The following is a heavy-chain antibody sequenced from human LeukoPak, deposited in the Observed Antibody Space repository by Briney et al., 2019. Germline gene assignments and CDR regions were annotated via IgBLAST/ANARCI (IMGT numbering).Heavy chain of an antibody. J-gene: IGHJ4*02. D-gene: IGHD1-1*01. Sequence: GEPLKISCKGSGYTFTTYWIGWVRPMTGKGLDWMGIIYPGDSDTKYSPSFQGQITISDDKSISTAYLQWNSLKASDTAMYYCARRLTTEETFDYWGQGTLVTVSA. CDR1: GYTFTTYW. V-gene: IGHV5-51*01. CDR2: IYPGDSDT. CDR3: ARRLTTEETFDY.